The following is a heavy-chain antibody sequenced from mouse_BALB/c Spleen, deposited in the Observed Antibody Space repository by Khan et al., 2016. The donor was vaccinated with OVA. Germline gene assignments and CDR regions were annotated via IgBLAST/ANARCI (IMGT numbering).Heavy chain of an antibody. Sequence: DLVKPGASVKLSCKASGYTFTSYWINWIKQRPGQGLEWIGRIAPGSSNASYNDMFKGKATLTVDTSSSTAYLQLSSLSSEDSAVYFCASENYYGRSCYAMDDWCQGTSVTVSS. V-gene: IGHV1S41*01. D-gene: IGHD1-1*01. CDR1: GYTFTSYW. CDR2: IAPGSSNA. J-gene: IGHJ4*01. CDR3: ASENYYGRSCYAMDD.